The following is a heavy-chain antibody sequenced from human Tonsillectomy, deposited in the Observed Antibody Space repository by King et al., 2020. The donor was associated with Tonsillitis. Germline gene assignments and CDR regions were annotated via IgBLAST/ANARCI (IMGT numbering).Heavy chain of an antibody. D-gene: IGHD3-16*01. CDR2: ISGSGGSP. CDR1: GFTFSSYA. Sequence: VQLVESGGGLVQPGGSLRLSCAASGFTFSSYAMNWVRQAPGKGLEGVSSISGSGGSPDYADSVKGRFTISRDNSKNTLDLQMNSLRAEDTAVYYCAKVWGYEGFYYYGMDVWGQGTTVTVSS. J-gene: IGHJ6*02. V-gene: IGHV3-23*04. CDR3: AKVWGYEGFYYYGMDV.